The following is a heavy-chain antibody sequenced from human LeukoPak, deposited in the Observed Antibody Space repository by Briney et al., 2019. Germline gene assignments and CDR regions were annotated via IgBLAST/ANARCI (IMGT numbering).Heavy chain of an antibody. V-gene: IGHV1-2*02. CDR3: AREPRVAVADPSGILE. D-gene: IGHD6-19*01. Sequence: GASVKVSCKASGYSFTGYYMHWVRQAPGQGLEWMGWINPNSGGTNYAQKFQGRVTMTRDTSISTAYMELSRLRSDDTAVYYCAREPRVAVADPSGILEWGQGTLVTVSS. J-gene: IGHJ4*02. CDR1: GYSFTGYY. CDR2: INPNSGGT.